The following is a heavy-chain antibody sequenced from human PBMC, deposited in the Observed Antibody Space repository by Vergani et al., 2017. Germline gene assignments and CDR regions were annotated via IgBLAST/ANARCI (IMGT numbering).Heavy chain of an antibody. V-gene: IGHV3-21*01. CDR3: ARGGGSYYFDYYGMDV. CDR2: ISSSSSYI. J-gene: IGHJ6*02. CDR1: GFTFSSYS. D-gene: IGHD1-26*01. Sequence: EVQLVESGGGLVKPGGSLRLSCAASGFTFSSYSMNWVRQAPGKGLEWVSSISSSSSYIYYADSVKGRFTISRDNAKNSLYLQMNSLRAEDTAVYYCARGGGSYYFDYYGMDVWGQGTTVTVSS.